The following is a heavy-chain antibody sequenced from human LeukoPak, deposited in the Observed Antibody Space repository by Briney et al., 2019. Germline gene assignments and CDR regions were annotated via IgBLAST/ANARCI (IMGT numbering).Heavy chain of an antibody. D-gene: IGHD4/OR15-4a*01. J-gene: IGHJ4*02. CDR2: ISYDGSNK. Sequence: GGSLRLSCAASGFTFSSYAMHWVRQAPGKGLEWVAVISYDGSNKYYADSVKGRFTISRDNAKNSLYLQMNSLRAEDTAVYYCARVFGAGYSDYWGQGTLVTVSS. CDR3: ARVFGAGYSDY. V-gene: IGHV3-30*04. CDR1: GFTFSSYA.